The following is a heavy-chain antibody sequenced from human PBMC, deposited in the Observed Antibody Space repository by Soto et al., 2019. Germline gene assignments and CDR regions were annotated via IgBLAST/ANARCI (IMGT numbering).Heavy chain of an antibody. V-gene: IGHV3-30*18. Sequence: ISLSCAASGFPFSSYGMHWVRQAPGRGLEWVAVISYDGSDKYYADSVKGRFTISRDNPKNTLDLQMNSLRTEDTAVYYCAKELRSSGWYGDYRCQGTRVTVSS. CDR2: ISYDGSDK. CDR1: GFPFSSYG. J-gene: IGHJ4*02. CDR3: AKELRSSGWYGDY. D-gene: IGHD6-19*01.